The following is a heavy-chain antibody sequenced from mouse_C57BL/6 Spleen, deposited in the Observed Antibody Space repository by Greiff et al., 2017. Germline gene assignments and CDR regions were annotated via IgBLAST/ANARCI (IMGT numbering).Heavy chain of an antibody. CDR1: GYTFTSYW. J-gene: IGHJ3*01. CDR3: AIWDGCAY. V-gene: IGHV1-74*01. CDR2: FHPSVSDT. Sequence: QVQLQQPGAELVKPGASVKVSCKASGYTFTSYWMHWVKQRPGQGLEWIGRFHPSVSDTNYNQKFKGKATLTVDKSSSAAYMQLSSLASDDSALYYCAIWDGCAYWGQGALVTVSA. D-gene: IGHD4-1*01.